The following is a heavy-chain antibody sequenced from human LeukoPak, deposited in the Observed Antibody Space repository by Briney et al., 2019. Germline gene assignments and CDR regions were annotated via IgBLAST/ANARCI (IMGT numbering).Heavy chain of an antibody. V-gene: IGHV4-34*01. J-gene: IGHJ4*02. Sequence: PSETLSLTCDVSGGSFSSYSWNWIRQPPGKGLEWIAEISYAGNTHTGSTSYSASLKSRVTISVDTPKNQFSLHLSSVTAADAGVYHCARGFSGFWEFDSWGQGTLVTVSS. CDR3: ARGFSGFWEFDS. CDR2: ISYAGNTHTGST. CDR1: GGSFSSYS. D-gene: IGHD1-14*01.